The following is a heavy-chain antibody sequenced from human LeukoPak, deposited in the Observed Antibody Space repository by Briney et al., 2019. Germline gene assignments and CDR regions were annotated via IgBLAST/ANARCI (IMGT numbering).Heavy chain of an antibody. V-gene: IGHV1-46*01. CDR1: GYTLITYY. D-gene: IGHD3-22*01. Sequence: ASVKVSCKTSGYTLITYYIHWVRQAPGQGLEWMGMINPSGGSTNYAQKFQGRVTMTRDTSTSTVFMELSSLRSEDTAVYFCARGPPGRVYDSSKRGLFDPWGQGTLVTVSS. CDR2: INPSGGST. CDR3: ARGPPGRVYDSSKRGLFDP. J-gene: IGHJ5*02.